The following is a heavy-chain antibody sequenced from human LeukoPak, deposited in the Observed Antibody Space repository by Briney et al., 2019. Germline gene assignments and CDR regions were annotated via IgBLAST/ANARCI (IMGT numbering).Heavy chain of an antibody. V-gene: IGHV3-48*01. Sequence: GGSLRLSCAASGFTFTSYTMNWVRQAPGKGLEWVSYITSSSSTIYYADSVKGRFTISRDNSKNTVYLQMNSLRAEDTAVYFCAKDAQRGFDYSNSLEYWGQGTLVTVSS. CDR1: GFTFTSYT. CDR2: ITSSSSTI. J-gene: IGHJ4*02. D-gene: IGHD4-11*01. CDR3: AKDAQRGFDYSNSLEY.